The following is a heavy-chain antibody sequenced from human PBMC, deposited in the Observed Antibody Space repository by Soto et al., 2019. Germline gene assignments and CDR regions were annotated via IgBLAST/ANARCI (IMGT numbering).Heavy chain of an antibody. V-gene: IGHV2-5*02. Sequence: QITLKESGPTLVKPTQTLTLTCTFSGFSLSTSEVGVGWIRQPPGKALEWLALIYWDDDKSYSPSLKSRLTITKDTSKNQVVLTMTNMDPVDTATYYCAHRFDWYYFDYWGQGTLVTVSS. CDR2: IYWDDDK. CDR1: GFSLSTSEVG. CDR3: AHRFDWYYFDY. J-gene: IGHJ4*02. D-gene: IGHD3-9*01.